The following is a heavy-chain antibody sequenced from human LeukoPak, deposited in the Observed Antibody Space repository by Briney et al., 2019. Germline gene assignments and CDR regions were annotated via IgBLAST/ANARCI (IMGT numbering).Heavy chain of an antibody. J-gene: IGHJ5*02. D-gene: IGHD1-26*01. CDR3: ARSNSGSYGWFDP. CDR2: ISTSGGT. Sequence: SETLSLTCTVSCDSMSGYWGWVRQPAGKGLEWNGRISTSGGTDYNPSLKSRITMSVDTSKNQFSLKLRSMTAADTAVYYCARSNSGSYGWFDPWGQGTLVTVSS. CDR1: CDSMSGY. V-gene: IGHV4-4*07.